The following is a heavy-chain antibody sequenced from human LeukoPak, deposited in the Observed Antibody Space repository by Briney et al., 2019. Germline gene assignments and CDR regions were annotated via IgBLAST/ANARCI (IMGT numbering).Heavy chain of an antibody. CDR1: GFTFSSYT. Sequence: TGGSLRLSCAASGFTFSSYTMNWVRQAPGKGLEWVSSISSSSSYIYYAESVKGRFTISRDNAKNSLYLQMNSLRAEDTAVYYCARDMVRDSGAFDIWGQGTMVTVSS. D-gene: IGHD3-10*01. CDR2: ISSSSSYI. J-gene: IGHJ3*02. CDR3: ARDMVRDSGAFDI. V-gene: IGHV3-21*01.